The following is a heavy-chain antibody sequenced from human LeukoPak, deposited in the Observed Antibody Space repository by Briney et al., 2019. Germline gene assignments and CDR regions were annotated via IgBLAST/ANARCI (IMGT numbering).Heavy chain of an antibody. CDR1: GGSISSGGYY. CDR2: IYYSGST. D-gene: IGHD3-10*01. CDR3: ARTPFTMVRGVIFNWFDP. Sequence: SETLSLTCTVSGGSISSGGYYWSWIRQHPGKGLEWIGYIYYSGSTHYNPSLKSRVTISVDTSKNQFSLKLSSVTAADTAVYYCARTPFTMVRGVIFNWFDPWGQGTLVTVSS. V-gene: IGHV4-31*03. J-gene: IGHJ5*02.